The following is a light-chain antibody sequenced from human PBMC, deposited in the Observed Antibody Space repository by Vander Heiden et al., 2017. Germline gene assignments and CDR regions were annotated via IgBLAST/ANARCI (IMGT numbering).Light chain of an antibody. V-gene: IGLV7-43*01. CDR3: LLYYAGAQV. J-gene: IGLJ2*01. Sequence: QTVVTQEHSLSVSPGGTVTLTCASSTGAVISGYYPNWFQQKPGQPPMALIYSTSNQHSWTPARFSGSLLGDKAALTLSGVQPEDEAEYYCLLYYAGAQVFGGGTKLTVL. CDR2: STS. CDR1: TGAVISGYY.